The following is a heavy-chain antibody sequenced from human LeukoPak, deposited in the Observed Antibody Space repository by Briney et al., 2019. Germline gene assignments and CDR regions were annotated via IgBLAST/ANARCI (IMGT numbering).Heavy chain of an antibody. D-gene: IGHD4-17*01. V-gene: IGHV4-34*01. CDR2: INHSGST. J-gene: IGHJ5*02. Sequence: SETLSLTCAVYGGSFSGYYWSWIRQPPGKGLEWIGEINHSGSTNYNPSLKSRVTISVDTSKSQFSLKLSSVTAADTAVYYCARQRGSSIGDYVSWFDPWGQGTLVTVSS. CDR1: GGSFSGYY. CDR3: ARQRGSSIGDYVSWFDP.